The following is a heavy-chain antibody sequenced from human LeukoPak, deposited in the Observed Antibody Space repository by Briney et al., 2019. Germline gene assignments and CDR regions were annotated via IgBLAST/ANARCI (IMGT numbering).Heavy chain of an antibody. D-gene: IGHD5-12*01. CDR2: IYSSGST. J-gene: IGHJ4*02. CDR1: GDSISNYY. Sequence: SETLSLTCTVSGDSISNYYWTWIRQPPGKGLEWIGYIYSSGSTNYNPSLKSRVTISLDTSKNQFSLKLSSVTAADTAVYYCARDRRGCSAYGPGYDYWGQGTLVTVSS. V-gene: IGHV4-59*01. CDR3: ARDRRGCSAYGPGYDY.